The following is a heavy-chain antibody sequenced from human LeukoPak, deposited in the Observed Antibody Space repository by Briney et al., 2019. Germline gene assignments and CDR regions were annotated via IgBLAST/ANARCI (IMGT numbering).Heavy chain of an antibody. CDR2: INAGNGNT. J-gene: IGHJ4*02. V-gene: IGHV1-3*01. CDR1: GYTFSNYA. CDR3: ARVNTMIRGVTHFDY. Sequence: GASVKVSCKASGYTFSNYAMHWVRQAPGQRLEWMGWINAGNGNTKYSQKFQGRVTITRDTSASTAYIELSSLRSADTAVYYCARVNTMIRGVTHFDYWGQGTLVTVSS. D-gene: IGHD3-10*01.